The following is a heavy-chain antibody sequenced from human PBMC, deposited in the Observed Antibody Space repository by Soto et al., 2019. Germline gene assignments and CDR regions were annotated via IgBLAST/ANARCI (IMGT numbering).Heavy chain of an antibody. Sequence: LKLSCKGSVYIFTIYWISCVRQMPGKGLEWMGRIDPSDSYTNYSPSFQGHVTISADKSISTAYLQWSSLKASDTAMYYCARQYSSSGYGMDVWGQGTTVTVSS. CDR2: IDPSDSYT. J-gene: IGHJ6*02. V-gene: IGHV5-10-1*01. D-gene: IGHD6-6*01. CDR3: ARQYSSSGYGMDV. CDR1: VYIFTIYW.